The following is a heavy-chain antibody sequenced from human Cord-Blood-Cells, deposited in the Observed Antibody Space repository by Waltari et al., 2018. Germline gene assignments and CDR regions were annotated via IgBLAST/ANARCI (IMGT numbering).Heavy chain of an antibody. J-gene: IGHJ2*01. CDR3: ARGQQLVDWYFDL. D-gene: IGHD6-13*01. CDR1: GYSISSGYY. V-gene: IGHV4-38-2*02. CDR2: IYHSGST. Sequence: QVQLQESGPGLVKPSETLSLTCTVSGYSISSGYYWGWIRQPPGKGLEWIGSIYHSGSTYYNPSLKSRVTISVDTSKNQFSLTLSSVTAADSAVYYCARGQQLVDWYFDLWGRGTLVTVSS.